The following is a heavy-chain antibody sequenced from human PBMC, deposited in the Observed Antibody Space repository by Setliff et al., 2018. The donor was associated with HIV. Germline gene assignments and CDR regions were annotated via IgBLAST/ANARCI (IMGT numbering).Heavy chain of an antibody. CDR1: GGSIGVDC. CDR2: IYSNGIT. D-gene: IGHD5-12*01. Sequence: PSETLSLTCTVSGGSIGVDCWSWIRQPPGKGLEWIGYIYSNGITRYNPSLKSRVTISQDTSKIEFSLTLKSVTAADTAIYYCARLPRGPWRWDYWGQGMLVTVSS. CDR3: ARLPRGPWRWDY. V-gene: IGHV4-4*09. J-gene: IGHJ4*02.